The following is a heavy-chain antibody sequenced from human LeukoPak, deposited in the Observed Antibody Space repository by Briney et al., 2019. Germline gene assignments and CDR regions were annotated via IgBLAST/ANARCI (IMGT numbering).Heavy chain of an antibody. V-gene: IGHV3-7*05. Sequence: GGSLRLSCAASGFTFSSYWMSWVRQAPGEGLEWVVNIKPDGSEKYYVDSVKGRFTISRDNAKNSLYLQMNTLRAEDTAVYYCAKDLRRARDCWGQGTLVTVSS. J-gene: IGHJ4*02. CDR1: GFTFSSYW. CDR3: AKDLRRARDC. CDR2: IKPDGSEK.